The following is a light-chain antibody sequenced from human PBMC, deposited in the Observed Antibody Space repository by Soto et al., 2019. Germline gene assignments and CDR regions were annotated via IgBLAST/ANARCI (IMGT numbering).Light chain of an antibody. CDR2: GAS. CDR1: QSISSW. CDR3: QHYDTYPYT. V-gene: IGKV1-5*03. J-gene: IGKJ2*01. Sequence: DTQMTQSPSTLSAYVGDRVTITCRASQSISSWLAWYQQKPGKAPKLLIYGASNLESGVPSRFSGSGSATEFTLTISSLQPDDSATYYCQHYDTYPYTFGQGTKLEIK.